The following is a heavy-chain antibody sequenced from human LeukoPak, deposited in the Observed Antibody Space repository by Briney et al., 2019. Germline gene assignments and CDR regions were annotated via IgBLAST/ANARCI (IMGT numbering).Heavy chain of an antibody. CDR3: AKGVGGVAGFYFDW. V-gene: IGHV3-9*01. J-gene: IGHJ4*02. CDR1: GSTFEDFA. D-gene: IGHD6-19*01. CDR2: ISWRSGRI. Sequence: GGSLRLSCAASGSTFEDFAMHWVRQVPGKGLEWVSGISWRSGRIGYADSVKGRFTISRDNTNSSLYLRMNSLRAEDTALYYCAKGVGGVAGFYFDWWGLGTLVTVSS.